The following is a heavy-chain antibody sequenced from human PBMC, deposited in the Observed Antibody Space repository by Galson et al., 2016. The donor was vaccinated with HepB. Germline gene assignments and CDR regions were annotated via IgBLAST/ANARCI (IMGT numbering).Heavy chain of an antibody. D-gene: IGHD1/OR15-1a*01. Sequence: SLRLSCAASGFTFSNYAMTWVRQAPGKGLEWVSGILGDGDNTYYADSVKGRFTISRDNSKNALFLQMYGLRAEDTAVYHCAKAEKWEHDFWGQGTLVAVSS. V-gene: IGHV3-23*01. CDR3: AKAEKWEHDF. J-gene: IGHJ4*02. CDR1: GFTFSNYA. CDR2: ILGDGDNT.